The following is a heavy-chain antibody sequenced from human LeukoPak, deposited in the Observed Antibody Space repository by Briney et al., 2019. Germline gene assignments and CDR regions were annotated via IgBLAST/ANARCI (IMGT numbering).Heavy chain of an antibody. V-gene: IGHV3-23*01. D-gene: IGHD4-11*01. Sequence: GGSLRLSCAASGITVTNYAMSGVRQAPGKGLEWVSSISGNSGTTYYADSAKGRFTISRGNSKNTLYLQMNSLRAEDTAVYYCAKGATTPNPWGQGTLVTVSS. CDR2: ISGNSGTT. J-gene: IGHJ5*02. CDR1: GITVTNYA. CDR3: AKGATTPNP.